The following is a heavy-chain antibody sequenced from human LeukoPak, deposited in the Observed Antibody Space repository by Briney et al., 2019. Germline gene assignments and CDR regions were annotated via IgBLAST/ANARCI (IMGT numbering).Heavy chain of an antibody. Sequence: GRSLRLSCAASGLTFDDYAMHWVRHAAGKGLEWGSGISWNSGSIGYADSVKGRFTISRDNAKNSLYLQMNSLRAEDTALYYCAKDKSATTMVRGVIIGPYFDYWGQGTLVTVSS. D-gene: IGHD3-10*01. CDR3: AKDKSATTMVRGVIIGPYFDY. CDR1: GLTFDDYA. CDR2: ISWNSGSI. V-gene: IGHV3-9*01. J-gene: IGHJ4*02.